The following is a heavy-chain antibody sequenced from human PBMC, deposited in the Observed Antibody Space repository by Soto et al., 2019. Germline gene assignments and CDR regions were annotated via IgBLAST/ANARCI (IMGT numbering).Heavy chain of an antibody. D-gene: IGHD3-22*01. CDR3: ARTIVVVVPDNFDH. CDR1: GFTIGYYW. CDR2: IKQDGSEK. Sequence: EVQLVESGGGLVQPGGSLRLSCAASGFTIGYYWMSWVRQAPGKGLEWVANIKQDGSEKYYVDSVKGRFTISRDSAKNSLYLQMNSLRGEDTAVYYCARTIVVVVPDNFDHWGQGTLVTVSS. J-gene: IGHJ4*02. V-gene: IGHV3-7*01.